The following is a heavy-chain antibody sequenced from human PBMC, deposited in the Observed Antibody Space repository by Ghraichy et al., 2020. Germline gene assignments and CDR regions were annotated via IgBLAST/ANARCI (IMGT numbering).Heavy chain of an antibody. CDR2: IYTSGST. Sequence: SETLSLTCTVSGGSISSGSYYWSWIRQPAGKGLEWIGRIYTSGSTNYNPSLKSRVTISVDTSKNQFSLKLSSVTAADTAVYYCAMDSSGYYYFDYWGQGTLVTVSS. CDR1: GGSISSGSYY. CDR3: AMDSSGYYYFDY. D-gene: IGHD3-22*01. J-gene: IGHJ4*02. V-gene: IGHV4-61*02.